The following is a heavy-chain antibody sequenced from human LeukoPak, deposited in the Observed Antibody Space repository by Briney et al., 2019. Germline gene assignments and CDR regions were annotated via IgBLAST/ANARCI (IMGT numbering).Heavy chain of an antibody. V-gene: IGHV3-11*01. CDR2: ISSSGSTI. J-gene: IGHJ4*02. CDR1: GFTFSDYY. Sequence: GGSLRLSCAASGFTFSDYYMSWIRQAPGKGLEWVSYISSSGSTIYYADSVKGRFTISRDNAENSLYLQMNSLRAEDTAVYYCASPAITMVRGVGDYWGRGTLVTVSS. D-gene: IGHD3-10*01. CDR3: ASPAITMVRGVGDY.